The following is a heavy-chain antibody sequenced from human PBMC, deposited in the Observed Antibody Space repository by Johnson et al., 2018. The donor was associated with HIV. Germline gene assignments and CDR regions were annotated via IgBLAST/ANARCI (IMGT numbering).Heavy chain of an antibody. Sequence: VQLVESGGGLVQPGGSLRLSCAASGFTVSSNYMSWVRQAPGQGLEWVSGINWTGGHTGYADSVKGRFPISRDNSKNTLYLQMNSLRAEDTAVYYCARGSSSWLHDAFDIWGQGTMVTVSS. CDR1: GFTVSSNY. CDR2: INWTGGHT. D-gene: IGHD6-13*01. J-gene: IGHJ3*02. V-gene: IGHV3-66*01. CDR3: ARGSSSWLHDAFDI.